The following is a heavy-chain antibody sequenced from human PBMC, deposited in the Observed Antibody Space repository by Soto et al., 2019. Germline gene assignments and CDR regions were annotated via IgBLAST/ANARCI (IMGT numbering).Heavy chain of an antibody. D-gene: IGHD6-13*01. CDR1: GFTFGDYA. CDR2: IKSKGYGGTT. J-gene: IGHJ4*02. Sequence: QTGGSLRLSCIGSGFTFGDYAMSWVRQAPGKGLEWVGFIKSKGYGGTTEYAASVKGRFTISRDDSKSIAYLQMNSLKTEDTAVYYCTIKTGYSSSWYPYYFDHWGQGALVTVSS. V-gene: IGHV3-49*04. CDR3: TIKTGYSSSWYPYYFDH.